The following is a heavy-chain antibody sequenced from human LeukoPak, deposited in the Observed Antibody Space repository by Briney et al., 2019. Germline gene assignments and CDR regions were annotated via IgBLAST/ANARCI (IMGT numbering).Heavy chain of an antibody. CDR1: GFTLSSYE. V-gene: IGHV3-48*03. Sequence: GGSLRLSCAASGFTLSSYEMNWVRQAPGKGVEWVSYISSSGSTIYYADSVKRRFTISRYNAKNSLYLQMNSLRAEDTAVYYCARIYSFSWSRGSSDYWGQGTLVTVSS. J-gene: IGHJ4*02. CDR3: ARIYSFSWSRGSSDY. D-gene: IGHD6-13*01. CDR2: ISSSGSTI.